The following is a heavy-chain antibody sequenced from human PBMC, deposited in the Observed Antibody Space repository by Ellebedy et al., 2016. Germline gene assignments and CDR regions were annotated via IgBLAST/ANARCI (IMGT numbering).Heavy chain of an antibody. J-gene: IGHJ5*02. V-gene: IGHV1-18*01. CDR3: ARDRPGGADWFAP. CDR1: GYSFTTYG. D-gene: IGHD3-16*01. CDR2: ISAFNGKT. Sequence: ASVKVSCKASGYSFTTYGISWLRQAPGQGLEWMGWISAFNGKTNSALKFQGRVSMTTDTSTSTAYLELRGLTSDDTAVYYCARDRPGGADWFAPWGQGTLVTVSS.